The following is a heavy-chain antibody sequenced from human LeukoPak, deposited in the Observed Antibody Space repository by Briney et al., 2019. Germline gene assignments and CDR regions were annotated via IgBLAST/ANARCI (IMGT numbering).Heavy chain of an antibody. Sequence: GGSLRLSCAVSGITLTNYGMSWVRQAPGKGLEWVAGISDSGGRTKYADSVKGRFTVSRDNPKNTLYLQMNSLKTEDTVVYFCAKRGVVIRVILVGFHKEANYFDSWGQGALVTVSS. J-gene: IGHJ4*02. V-gene: IGHV3-23*01. CDR3: AKRGVVIRVILVGFHKEANYFDS. CDR1: GITLTNYG. D-gene: IGHD3-22*01. CDR2: ISDSGGRT.